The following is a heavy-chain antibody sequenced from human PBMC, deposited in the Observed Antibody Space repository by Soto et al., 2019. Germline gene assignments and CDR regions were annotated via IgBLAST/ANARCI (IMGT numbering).Heavy chain of an antibody. CDR2: VIPYLGVT. J-gene: IGHJ6*03. CDR1: GGTLSSYT. Sequence: SVKVSCKASGGTLSSYTFSWVRQAPGQGLEWMGRVIPYLGVTNYAKKFQGRVTIVADTSTSTAYMELRSLRSDDTAVYYCARGSAPYYDFWSGPEAEYYYYMDVWGKGTTVTVSS. D-gene: IGHD3-3*01. V-gene: IGHV1-69*02. CDR3: ARGSAPYYDFWSGPEAEYYYYMDV.